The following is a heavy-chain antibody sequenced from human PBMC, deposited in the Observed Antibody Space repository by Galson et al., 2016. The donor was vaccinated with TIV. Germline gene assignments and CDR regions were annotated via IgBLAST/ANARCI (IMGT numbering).Heavy chain of an antibody. CDR3: VRIGMLRESCSCYACPGIFDT. CDR1: GYSISSGYY. Sequence: SETLSLTCAVSGYSISSGYYWGWVRQPPGRGREWLGNICHTETPYYNPSPQSRGPISVDTSKNQFSLRLGSVTAAGTAVYYCVRIGMLRESCSCYACPGIFDTWGQGILVTVSS. CDR2: ICHTETP. V-gene: IGHV4-38-2*01. J-gene: IGHJ5*02. D-gene: IGHD3-22*01.